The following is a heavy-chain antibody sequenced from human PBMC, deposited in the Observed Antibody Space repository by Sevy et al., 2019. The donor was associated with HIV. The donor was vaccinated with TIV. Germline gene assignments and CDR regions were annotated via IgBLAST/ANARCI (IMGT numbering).Heavy chain of an antibody. V-gene: IGHV1-69*13. J-gene: IGHJ4*02. CDR1: GGTFSSYG. CDR3: ARGGDNGWYYFDY. CDR2: IIPILGTV. Sequence: ASVKVSCKASGGTFSSYGISWVRQAPGQGLEWMGGIIPILGTVNYAQKFQGRVTITADESTKTAYMELSSLRSGDTAVYYCARGGDNGWYYFDYWGQETLVTVSS. D-gene: IGHD6-19*01.